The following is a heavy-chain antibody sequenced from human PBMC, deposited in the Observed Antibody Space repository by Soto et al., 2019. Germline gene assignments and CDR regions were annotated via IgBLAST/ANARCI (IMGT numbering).Heavy chain of an antibody. V-gene: IGHV3-49*03. Sequence: SLRLSCTASGFTFGDYAMSWFRQAPGKGLEWVGFIRSKAYGGTTEYAASVKGRFTISRDDSKSIAYLQMNSLKTEDTAVYYCTRSNIVPTITPGFDYWGQGTLVTVSS. D-gene: IGHD5-12*01. CDR2: IRSKAYGGTT. CDR1: GFTFGDYA. CDR3: TRSNIVPTITPGFDY. J-gene: IGHJ4*02.